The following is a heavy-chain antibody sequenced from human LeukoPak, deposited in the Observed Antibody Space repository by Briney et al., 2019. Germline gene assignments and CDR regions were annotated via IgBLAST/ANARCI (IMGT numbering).Heavy chain of an antibody. CDR1: GFTFSSYG. J-gene: IGHJ4*02. CDR3: ARFIAAPYYFDY. D-gene: IGHD6-13*01. CDR2: ISGSGGST. Sequence: GGSLRLSCAVSGFTFSSYGMSWVRQAPGKGLEWVSAISGSGGSTYYADSVKGRFTISRDNSKNTLYLQMNSLRAEDTAVYYCARFIAAPYYFDYWGRGTLVTVSS. V-gene: IGHV3-23*01.